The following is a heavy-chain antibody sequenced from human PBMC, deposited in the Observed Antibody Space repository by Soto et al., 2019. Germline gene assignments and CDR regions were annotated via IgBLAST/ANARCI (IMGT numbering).Heavy chain of an antibody. Sequence: ASVKVSCKASGYTFTGYYMHWVRQAPGQGLEWMGWINPNSGGTNYAQKFQGRVTMTRDTSISTAYMELSRLRSDDTAVYYCARDQGEYCSSTSCYIWFDPWGQGTLVTVSS. V-gene: IGHV1-2*02. CDR2: INPNSGGT. CDR3: ARDQGEYCSSTSCYIWFDP. D-gene: IGHD2-2*02. J-gene: IGHJ5*02. CDR1: GYTFTGYY.